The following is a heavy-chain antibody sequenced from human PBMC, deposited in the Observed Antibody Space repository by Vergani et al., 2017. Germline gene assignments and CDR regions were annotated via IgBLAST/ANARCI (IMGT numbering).Heavy chain of an antibody. V-gene: IGHV1-69*04. CDR1: GGTFSSYA. J-gene: IGHJ6*02. CDR3: AREDGGYYDFWSGYYRSDYYYGMDV. Sequence: QVQLVQSGAEVKKPGASVKVSCKASGGTFSSYAISWVRQAPGQGLEWMGRIIPILGIANYAQKFQGRVTITADKSTSTAYRELSSLRSEDTAVYYGAREDGGYYDFWSGYYRSDYYYGMDVWGQGTTVTVSS. CDR2: IIPILGIA. D-gene: IGHD3-3*01.